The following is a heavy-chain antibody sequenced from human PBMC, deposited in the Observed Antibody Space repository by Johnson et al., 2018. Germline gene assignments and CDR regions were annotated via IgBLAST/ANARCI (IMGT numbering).Heavy chain of an antibody. J-gene: IGHJ1*01. V-gene: IGHV3-30*18. Sequence: QVQLVQSGGGVVQPGRSLRLSCAASGFSFSNYGMHWVRQAPGTGLEWVAGISYEGSNKYYADSVKGRFTISRDNSKNTLYLQMNSLRAEDTAVYYSAKEYGMATITGYFQYWGQGTLVTVSS. CDR3: AKEYGMATITGYFQY. D-gene: IGHD5-24*01. CDR1: GFSFSNYG. CDR2: ISYEGSNK.